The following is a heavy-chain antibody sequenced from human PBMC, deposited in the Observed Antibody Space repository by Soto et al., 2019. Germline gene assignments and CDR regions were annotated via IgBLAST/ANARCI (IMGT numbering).Heavy chain of an antibody. D-gene: IGHD3-22*01. V-gene: IGHV1-8*01. CDR1: GYTFTSYD. Sequence: SVKVSCKASGYTFTSYDINWVRQAPGHLLEWMGWMNPNSGNTGYAQKFQGRVTMTKNTSTDTAYMELSSLRSADTAVYYCATDYFDSSCWDAFDMWGQGTMVTVS. J-gene: IGHJ3*02. CDR3: ATDYFDSSCWDAFDM. CDR2: MNPNSGNT.